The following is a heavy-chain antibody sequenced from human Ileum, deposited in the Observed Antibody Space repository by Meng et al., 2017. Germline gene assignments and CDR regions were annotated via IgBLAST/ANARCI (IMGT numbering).Heavy chain of an antibody. V-gene: IGHV5-51*01. D-gene: IGHD3-10*01. CDR1: GYTFTNHW. CDR2: LYPGDSDT. Sequence: ESLKISCNASGYTFTNHWIGWVRQMPGKGLECMGSLYPGDSDTTYNPSLQGQVTVSGDNSLTTAYLQWNSLRAEDTAIYYCARGGDYYATGSLFNWFDSWGQGAQVTVSS. J-gene: IGHJ5*01. CDR3: ARGGDYYATGSLFNWFDS.